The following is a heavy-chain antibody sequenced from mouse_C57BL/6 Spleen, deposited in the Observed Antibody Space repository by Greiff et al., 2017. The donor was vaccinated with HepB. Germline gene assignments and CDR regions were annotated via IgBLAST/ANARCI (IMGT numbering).Heavy chain of an antibody. CDR1: GYTFTSYW. D-gene: IGHD2-5*01. CDR3: ARDSNPLLDY. V-gene: IGHV1-52*01. CDR2: IDPSDSET. Sequence: QVQLQQPGAELVMPGASVKLSCKASGYTFTSYWMHWVKQRPIQGLEWIGNIDPSDSETHYNQKFKDKATLTVDKSSSTAYMQLSSLTSEDSAVYYCARDSNPLLDYWGQGTTLTVSS. J-gene: IGHJ2*01.